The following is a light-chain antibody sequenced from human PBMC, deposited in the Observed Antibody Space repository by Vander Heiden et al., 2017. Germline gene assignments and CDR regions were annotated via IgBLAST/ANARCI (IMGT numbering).Light chain of an antibody. Sequence: EIVLTQSPAPLSLSPGVRATLSCRASQSVSSYLAWYQQKPGQAPRLLIYDASNRATGIPARFSGSGSGTDFTLTISSLEPEDFAVYYCQQRSNWPITFGQGTRLEIK. V-gene: IGKV3-11*01. J-gene: IGKJ5*01. CDR2: DAS. CDR1: QSVSSY. CDR3: QQRSNWPIT.